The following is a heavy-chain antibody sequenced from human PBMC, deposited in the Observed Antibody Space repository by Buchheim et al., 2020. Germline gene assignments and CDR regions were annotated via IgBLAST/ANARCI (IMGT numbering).Heavy chain of an antibody. CDR3: AKDLSGSYWSADH. V-gene: IGHV3-30*18. CDR2: ISSDGNKK. D-gene: IGHD1-26*01. CDR1: GFDFSGCG. Sequence: QVHLVESGGGVVQPGRSLRLSCAASGFDFSGCGMHWGRQAPGKGLEWVAVISSDGNKKYYADSVNGRFTISRDNSRNTLYLQMDSLWPEDTAVYYCAKDLSGSYWSADHWGQGT. J-gene: IGHJ5*02.